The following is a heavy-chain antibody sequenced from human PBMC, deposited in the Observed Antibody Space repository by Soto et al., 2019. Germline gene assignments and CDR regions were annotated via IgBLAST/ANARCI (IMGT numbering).Heavy chain of an antibody. J-gene: IGHJ6*02. CDR3: ARDVWYYYGSGTNHYGMDV. V-gene: IGHV4-31*11. D-gene: IGHD3-10*01. CDR2: IYYSGST. CDR1: GGSISSGGYS. Sequence: SGTLSLTCAVSGGSISSGGYSWSWIRQPPGKGLEWIGYIYYSGSTYYNPSLKSRVTISVDTSKNQFSLRLSSVTAADTAVYYCARDVWYYYGSGTNHYGMDVCGQGTTVTVSS.